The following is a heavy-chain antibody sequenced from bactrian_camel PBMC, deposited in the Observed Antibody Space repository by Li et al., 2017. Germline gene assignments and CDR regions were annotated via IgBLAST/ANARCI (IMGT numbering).Heavy chain of an antibody. CDR1: TYTFRGYD. D-gene: IGHD1*01. V-gene: IGHV3S35*01. CDR3: IRNPDPWNNAPADHVERSDFGY. CDR2: IDAIGRTT. Sequence: QLVESGGGLVQPGGTLRLSCTSSTYTFRGYDLTWVRQAPGKGLDWVASIDAIGRTTYYADSVKGRFTISRDNAKNTVSLQMNSLAPEDTAVYYCIRNPDPWNNAPADHVERSDFGYRGQGTQVTVS. J-gene: IGHJ6*01.